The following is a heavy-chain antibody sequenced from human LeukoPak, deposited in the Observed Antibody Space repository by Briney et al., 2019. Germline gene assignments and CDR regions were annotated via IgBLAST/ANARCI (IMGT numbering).Heavy chain of an antibody. CDR3: AKGSPIYYFDY. CDR1: GFTFSSYA. CDR2: ISYDGSNK. V-gene: IGHV3-30*04. J-gene: IGHJ4*02. Sequence: QAGGSLRLSCAASGFTFSSYAMHWVRQAPGKGLEWVAVISYDGSNKYYADSVKGRFTISRDNSKNTLYLQMNSLRAEDTAVYYCAKGSPIYYFDYWGQGTLVTVSS. D-gene: IGHD2-21*01.